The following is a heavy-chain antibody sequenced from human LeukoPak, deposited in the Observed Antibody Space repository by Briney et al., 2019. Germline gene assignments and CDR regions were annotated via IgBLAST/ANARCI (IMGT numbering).Heavy chain of an antibody. Sequence: SETLSLTCTVSGGSISSYYWSWIRQPPGKGLEWIGYIYYSGSTNYNPSLKSRVTISVDTSKNQFSLKLSSVTAADTAVYYCARDPGYGGNSAEDYWGQGTLVTVSS. V-gene: IGHV4-59*01. CDR2: IYYSGST. J-gene: IGHJ4*02. D-gene: IGHD4-17*01. CDR3: ARDPGYGGNSAEDY. CDR1: GGSISSYY.